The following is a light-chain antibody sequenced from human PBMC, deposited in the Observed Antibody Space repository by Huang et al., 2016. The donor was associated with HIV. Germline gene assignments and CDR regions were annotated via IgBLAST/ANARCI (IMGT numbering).Light chain of an antibody. CDR3: QQYNKWPYT. Sequence: EVLMTQSQATLSVLPGDGVSLSCRAGESIGSDLAWYQQRPCQAPRLLIYGTSTRASGVPARFSGGGSGTDFTLTITSLQSEDFVIYYCQQYNKWPYTFGLGTKLEIK. V-gene: IGKV3-15*01. J-gene: IGKJ2*01. CDR1: ESIGSD. CDR2: GTS.